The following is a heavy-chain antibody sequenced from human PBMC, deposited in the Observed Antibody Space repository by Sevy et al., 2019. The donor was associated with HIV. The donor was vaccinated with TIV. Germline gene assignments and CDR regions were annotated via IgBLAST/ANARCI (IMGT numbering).Heavy chain of an antibody. V-gene: IGHV3-15*01. CDR2: IKSKTDGGTT. J-gene: IGHJ3*02. CDR1: GFTFSNAW. Sequence: GGCLSLSCAASGFTFSNAWMSWVRQAPGKGLEWVDRIKSKTDGGTTDYSAPVKGRFTISRDDSKNTLYLQMNSLKTEDTAVYYCTTGSRNYYDSSGYAFDIWGQGTMVTVSS. D-gene: IGHD3-22*01. CDR3: TTGSRNYYDSSGYAFDI.